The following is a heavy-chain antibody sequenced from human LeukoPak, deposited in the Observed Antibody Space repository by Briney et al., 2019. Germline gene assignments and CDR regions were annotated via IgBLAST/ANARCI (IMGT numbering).Heavy chain of an antibody. J-gene: IGHJ6*02. CDR2: ISYDGSNK. V-gene: IGHV3-30-3*01. CDR3: ARAGYSSGWYNGLDV. D-gene: IGHD6-19*01. Sequence: PGGSLRLSCAAPGFTFSSYGIHWVRQAPGKGLEWVAIISYDGSNKYYADSVKGRFTISRDTSKNTLYLQMNSLRAEDTAVYYCARAGYSSGWYNGLDVWGQGTTVTVSS. CDR1: GFTFSSYG.